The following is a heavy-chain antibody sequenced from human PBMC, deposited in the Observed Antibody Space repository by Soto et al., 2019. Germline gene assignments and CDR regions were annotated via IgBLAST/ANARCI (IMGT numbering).Heavy chain of an antibody. V-gene: IGHV1-18*01. CDR3: VRLYCSGGTCYSAPVY. D-gene: IGHD2-15*01. CDR2: ISPYSVNT. CDR1: GYTFTNYG. J-gene: IGHJ4*02. Sequence: QVQLVQSGAEVKKPGASVKVSCKASGYTFTNYGVGWVRQAPGQGLEWMGWISPYSVNTNSAQNLQGRVTMTSDTSTSTAYMELSSLRSDDTTMSYCVRLYCSGGTCYSAPVYWGQGTQVTVSS.